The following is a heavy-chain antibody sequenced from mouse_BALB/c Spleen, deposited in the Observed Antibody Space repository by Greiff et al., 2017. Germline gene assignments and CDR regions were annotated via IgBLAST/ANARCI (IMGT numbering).Heavy chain of an antibody. CDR1: GFNITDYY. Sequence: VQLQQSGAELVRSGASVKLSCTASGFNITDYYMHWVKQRPEQGLEWIGWIDPENGDTEYAPKFQGKATMTADTSSNTAYLQLSSLTSEDTAVYYCAPLMVTTAWFAYWGQGTLVTVSA. V-gene: IGHV14-4*02. CDR3: APLMVTTAWFAY. D-gene: IGHD2-2*01. J-gene: IGHJ3*01. CDR2: IDPENGDT.